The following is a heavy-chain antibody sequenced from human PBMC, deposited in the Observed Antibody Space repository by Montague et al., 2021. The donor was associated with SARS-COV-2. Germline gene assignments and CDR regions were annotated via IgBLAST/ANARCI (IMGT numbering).Heavy chain of an antibody. Sequence: SETLSLTCSVSGGSISGYYWSWFRQSAGKGLEWIGCIYYSGSTSYNPSLQSRVTMSVDTSKNQFSLKLRSVTAADTAVYYCVRDQGRSRWKYFDYWGQGTLVTVSS. J-gene: IGHJ4*02. CDR1: GGSISGYY. D-gene: IGHD1-1*01. V-gene: IGHV4-4*07. CDR3: VRDQGRSRWKYFDY. CDR2: IYYSGST.